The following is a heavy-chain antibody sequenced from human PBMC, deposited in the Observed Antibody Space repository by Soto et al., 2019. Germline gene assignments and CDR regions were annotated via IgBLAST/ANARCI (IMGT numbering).Heavy chain of an antibody. D-gene: IGHD3-10*01. V-gene: IGHV4-34*01. CDR3: AGTSPEGFGEPPDAFDI. CDR1: GGSFSGYY. Sequence: PSETLSLTCAVHGGSFSGYYWSWIRQPPGKGLEWIGEINHSGSTNYNPSLKSRVTISVDTSKNQFSLKLSSVTAADTAVYYCAGTSPEGFGEPPDAFDIWGQGTMVTVSS. CDR2: INHSGST. J-gene: IGHJ3*02.